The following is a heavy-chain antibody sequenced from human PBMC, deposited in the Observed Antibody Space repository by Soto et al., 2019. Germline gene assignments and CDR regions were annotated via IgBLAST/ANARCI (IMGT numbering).Heavy chain of an antibody. CDR3: ARVLRDYDRSGDYSPISLGY. CDR2: IYYSGST. V-gene: IGHV4-30-4*01. CDR1: GGSISSGDYY. Sequence: SETLSLTCTLSGGSISSGDYYWSWIRQPPGKGLEWIGYIYYSGSTYYNPSLKSRVTISVDTSKNQFSLKLSSVTAADTAVYDYARVLRDYDRSGDYSPISLGYWGQGTRVTVAS. D-gene: IGHD3-22*01. J-gene: IGHJ4*02.